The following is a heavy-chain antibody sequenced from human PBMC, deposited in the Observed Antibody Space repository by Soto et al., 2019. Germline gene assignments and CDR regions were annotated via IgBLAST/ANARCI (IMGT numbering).Heavy chain of an antibody. CDR3: TAGRFREFYYYSMDV. D-gene: IGHD3-10*01. J-gene: IGHJ6*02. V-gene: IGHV3-15*07. CDR1: GFTFSNAW. Sequence: EVQLVESGVGLVKPGGSLRLSCAAYGFTFSNAWMNWVRQAPGKGLEWVGRIKSKTDGGTTDYAAPVKGRFTISRDDSNNTLNLQMNSLKTEDTAVYYCTAGRFREFYYYSMDVWGPGTTVTVSS. CDR2: IKSKTDGGTT.